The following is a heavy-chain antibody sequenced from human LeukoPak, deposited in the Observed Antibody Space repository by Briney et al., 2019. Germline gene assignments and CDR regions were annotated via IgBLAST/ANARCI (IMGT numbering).Heavy chain of an antibody. CDR3: ARDTGYSSSWRMDV. CDR1: GGSISSSSYY. J-gene: IGHJ6*02. CDR2: IYYSGST. D-gene: IGHD6-13*01. Sequence: SETLSLTCTVSGGSISSSSYYWGWIRQPPGKGLEWIGSIYYSGSTYYNPSLKSRVTISVDTSKNQFSLKLSSVTAADTAVYYCARDTGYSSSWRMDVWGQGTTVTVSS. V-gene: IGHV4-39*07.